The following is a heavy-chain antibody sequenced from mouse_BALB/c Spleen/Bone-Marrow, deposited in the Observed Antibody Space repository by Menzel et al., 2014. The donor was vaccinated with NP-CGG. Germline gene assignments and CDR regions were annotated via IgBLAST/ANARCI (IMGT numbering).Heavy chain of an antibody. V-gene: IGHV14-3*02. J-gene: IGHJ2*01. D-gene: IGHD1-1*01. CDR2: IDPANGNT. Sequence: VQLQQSGAELVKPWASVKLSCTASGFNIKDTYMHWVKQRPEQGLEWIGRIDPANGNTKYDPKFQGKATITADTSSNTAYLQLSSLTSEDTAVYYCARYYYGSSYFDYWGQGTTLTVSS. CDR3: ARYYYGSSYFDY. CDR1: GFNIKDTY.